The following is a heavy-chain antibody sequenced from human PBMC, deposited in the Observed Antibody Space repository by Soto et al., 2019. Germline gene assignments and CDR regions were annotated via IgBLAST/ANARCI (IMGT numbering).Heavy chain of an antibody. V-gene: IGHV1-2*02. CDR1: GYTFTGYY. J-gene: IGHJ5*02. CDR2: INPNSGGT. D-gene: IGHD2-2*01. CDR3: ARGYCSSTSCPIPYNWFDP. Sequence: QVQLVQSGAEVKKPGASVKVSYKASGYTFTGYYMHWVRQAPGQGLEWMGWINPNSGGTNYAQKFQGRVTMTRDTSISTAYMELSRLRSDDTAVYYCARGYCSSTSCPIPYNWFDPWGQGTLVTVSS.